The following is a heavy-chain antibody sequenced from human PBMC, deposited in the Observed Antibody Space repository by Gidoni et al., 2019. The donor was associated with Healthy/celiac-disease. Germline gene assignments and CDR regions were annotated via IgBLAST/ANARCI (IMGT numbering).Heavy chain of an antibody. CDR1: GYTFTSYY. CDR2: INPSGGST. Sequence: QVQLVQSGAEVKKPGASVKVSCKASGYTFTSYYMHWVRQAPGQGLEWMGIINPSGGSTSYAQKFQGRVTMTRDTSTSTVYMELSSLRSEDTAVYYCARDGTRGSSWYAFRIAVAGSYDYWGQGTLVTVSS. V-gene: IGHV1-46*01. J-gene: IGHJ4*02. D-gene: IGHD6-19*01. CDR3: ARDGTRGSSWYAFRIAVAGSYDY.